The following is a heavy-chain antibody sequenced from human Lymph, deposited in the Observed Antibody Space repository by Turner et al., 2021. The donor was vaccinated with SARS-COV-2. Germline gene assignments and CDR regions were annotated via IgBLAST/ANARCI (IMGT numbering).Heavy chain of an antibody. CDR3: AKGVRGAMIVVVIPYFDY. D-gene: IGHD3-22*01. CDR1: GFTFSSYA. Sequence: EVQLLESGGVLVQPGGSLRLPCAASGFTFSSYATSWVRQAPGKGLEWVSVISGSGGDTYYADSVKGRFTISRDNSKNTLYLQMNSLRAEDTAVYYCAKGVRGAMIVVVIPYFDYWGQGTLVTVSS. J-gene: IGHJ4*02. CDR2: ISGSGGDT. V-gene: IGHV3-23*01.